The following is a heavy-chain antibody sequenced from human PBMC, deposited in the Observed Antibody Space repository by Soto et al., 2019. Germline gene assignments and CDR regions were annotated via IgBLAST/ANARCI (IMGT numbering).Heavy chain of an antibody. CDR3: ARGWGYDSNDYYYAY. CDR1: GGTFSRHA. J-gene: IGHJ4*02. D-gene: IGHD3-22*01. CDR2: IIPIFGTA. V-gene: IGHV1-69*01. Sequence: QVQLVQSGAEVRKPGSSVKVSCKASGGTFSRHAISWVRQAPGQGLEWMVGIIPIFGTANHAQKFQGRVTIIADESTSTVYMELSSLRSEDTDMYYCARGWGYDSNDYYYAYWGQGTLVIVSS.